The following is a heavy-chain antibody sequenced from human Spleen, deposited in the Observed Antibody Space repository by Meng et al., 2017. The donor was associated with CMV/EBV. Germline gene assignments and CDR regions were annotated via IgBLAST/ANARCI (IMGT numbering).Heavy chain of an antibody. J-gene: IGHJ5*02. CDR1: GFIFDDYG. Sequence: GGSLRLSCAASGFIFDDYGMSWVRQAPGKGLEWVSGIDWNGGSTGYADSVKGRFTISRDNAKNSLYLQMNSLRAEDTALYHCASGGWFGEQNWFDPWGQGTLVTVSS. CDR3: ASGGWFGEQNWFDP. D-gene: IGHD3-10*01. V-gene: IGHV3-20*01. CDR2: IDWNGGST.